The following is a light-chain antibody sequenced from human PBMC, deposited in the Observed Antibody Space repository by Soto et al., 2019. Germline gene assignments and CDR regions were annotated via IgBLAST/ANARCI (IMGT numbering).Light chain of an antibody. CDR1: QSVGSL. V-gene: IGKV3-11*01. CDR3: QQHYVWPPT. Sequence: EIVLTQSPATLSLSPGERATLSCRASQSVGSLVAWYQQRPGQTPRLLIYDASNRATAIPSRFSGSGSGTDFTLTITSLEPEDFGAYYCQQHYVWPPTFGPGTKVDI. J-gene: IGKJ3*01. CDR2: DAS.